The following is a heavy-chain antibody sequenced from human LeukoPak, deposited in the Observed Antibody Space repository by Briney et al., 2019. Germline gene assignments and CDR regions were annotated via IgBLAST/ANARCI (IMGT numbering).Heavy chain of an antibody. Sequence: ASVKVSCKASGYTFTGYYMHWVRQAPGQGLEWMGWINPNSGGTNYAQKFQGRVTMTRDTSTSTAYMELRSLRSDDTAVYYCARDPQYYYDSSGYWRGYYFDYWGQGTLVTVSS. CDR2: INPNSGGT. CDR3: ARDPQYYYDSSGYWRGYYFDY. D-gene: IGHD3-22*01. V-gene: IGHV1-2*02. J-gene: IGHJ4*02. CDR1: GYTFTGYY.